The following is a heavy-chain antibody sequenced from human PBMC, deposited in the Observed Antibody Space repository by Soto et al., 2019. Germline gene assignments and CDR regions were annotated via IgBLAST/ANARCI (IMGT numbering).Heavy chain of an antibody. J-gene: IGHJ6*02. Sequence: QLVESGGGLVQPGGSLRLACTASGFTFSTYSMNWVRQAPGKGLEWIAYISIDCDSIHYADSVKGRFTISRDDAENSLFLQMDNLRDEDTGIYYGARLYYDYVWGQGTAVTVSS. D-gene: IGHD3-3*01. CDR1: GFTFSTYS. CDR3: ARLYYDYV. CDR2: ISIDCDSI. V-gene: IGHV3-48*02.